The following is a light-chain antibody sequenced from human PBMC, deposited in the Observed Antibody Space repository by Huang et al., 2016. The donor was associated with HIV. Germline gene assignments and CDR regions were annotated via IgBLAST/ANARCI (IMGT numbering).Light chain of an antibody. Sequence: DIQMTQTPPSLSASVGDRVTIPCRTNQSIDTDLNWYQQKPGEAPKLLIHSASTLQGAVPARFSGSGSETDFTLTINTLQPEDLGTYYCQQTHSSPRAFGQGTKVEIK. J-gene: IGKJ1*01. V-gene: IGKV1-39*01. CDR1: QSIDTD. CDR3: QQTHSSPRA. CDR2: SAS.